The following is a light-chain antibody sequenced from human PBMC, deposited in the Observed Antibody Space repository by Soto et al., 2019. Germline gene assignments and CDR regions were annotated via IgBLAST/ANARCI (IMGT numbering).Light chain of an antibody. CDR2: EVS. J-gene: IGLJ1*01. Sequence: ALTQPASVSGSPGQSITISCTGTSSDVGGYNYASWYQQHPGKAPKLMIYEVSNRPSGVSNRFSGSKSGNTASLTISGLQAEDEADYYCSSYTSSSTYVFGTGTKVTVL. CDR3: SSYTSSSTYV. CDR1: SSDVGGYNY. V-gene: IGLV2-14*01.